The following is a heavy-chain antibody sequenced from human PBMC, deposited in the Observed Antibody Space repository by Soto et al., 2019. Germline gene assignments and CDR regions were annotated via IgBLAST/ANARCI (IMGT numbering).Heavy chain of an antibody. CDR3: ATLRGSIAAADYYYYGMDV. D-gene: IGHD6-13*01. V-gene: IGHV1-69*02. CDR2: IIPILGIA. Sequence: QVQLVQSGAEVKKPGSSVKVSCKASGGTFSSYTISWVRQAPGQGLEWMGRIIPILGIANYAQKFQGRVTIPADKSTSTAYMERSSLRSEDTAVYYCATLRGSIAAADYYYYGMDVWGQGTTVTVSS. J-gene: IGHJ6*02. CDR1: GGTFSSYT.